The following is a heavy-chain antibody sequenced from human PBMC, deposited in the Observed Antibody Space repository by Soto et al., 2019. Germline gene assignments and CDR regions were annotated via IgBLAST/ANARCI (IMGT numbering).Heavy chain of an antibody. J-gene: IGHJ6*02. Sequence: ASLKVSCKASGYTFTSYDINWVRQATGQGLEWMGWMNPNSGNTGYAQKFQGRVTMTRNTSISTAYMELSSLRSEDTAVYYCASGYDILTGFPPRSYYYYGMDVWVQGTTVTVSS. V-gene: IGHV1-8*01. CDR3: ASGYDILTGFPPRSYYYYGMDV. CDR1: GYTFTSYD. CDR2: MNPNSGNT. D-gene: IGHD3-9*01.